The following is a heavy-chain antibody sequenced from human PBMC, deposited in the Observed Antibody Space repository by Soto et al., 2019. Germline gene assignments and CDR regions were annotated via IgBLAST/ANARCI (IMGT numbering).Heavy chain of an antibody. V-gene: IGHV1-69*01. CDR1: GGTFSSYA. Sequence: QVQLVQSGAEVKKPGSSVKVSCKASGGTFSSYAISWVRQAPGQGLEWMGGIIPIFGTANYAQKFQGRVTITADESTSTAYMELSSLRSEDTAVYYCASGWIQLWSHGYYYYGMDVWGQGTTVTVSS. D-gene: IGHD5-18*01. CDR2: IIPIFGTA. CDR3: ASGWIQLWSHGYYYYGMDV. J-gene: IGHJ6*02.